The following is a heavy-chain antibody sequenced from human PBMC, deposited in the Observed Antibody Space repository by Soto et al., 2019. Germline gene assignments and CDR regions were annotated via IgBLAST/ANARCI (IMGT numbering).Heavy chain of an antibody. CDR3: SKVKYSDGLYDSFDI. CDR2: IYPSGSRT. D-gene: IGHD5-12*01. Sequence: PGASLKITCESSGYTFANYWIGWVRQVPGKGLEWVANIYPSGSRTIYSPSFQGHVTISADKSISTAYLQWTSLKASDTAHYYCSKVKYSDGLYDSFDIWGQGTMVTVSS. J-gene: IGHJ3*02. CDR1: GYTFANYW. V-gene: IGHV5-51*01.